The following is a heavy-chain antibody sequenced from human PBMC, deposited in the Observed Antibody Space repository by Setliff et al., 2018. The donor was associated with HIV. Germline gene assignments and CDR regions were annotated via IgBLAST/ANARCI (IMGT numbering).Heavy chain of an antibody. CDR2: VSHTGNT. V-gene: IGHV4-59*11. CDR3: ARSTVGVGATSP. J-gene: IGHJ4*02. Sequence: PSETLSLTCTVSGDSINTHYWSWIRQPPGKGLEWIGYVSHTGNTNSNPSLKSRVTISVDTSKNEFSLRLRSVTAADTAIYYCARSTVGVGATSPWGRGTLVTVSS. D-gene: IGHD1-26*01. CDR1: GDSINTHY.